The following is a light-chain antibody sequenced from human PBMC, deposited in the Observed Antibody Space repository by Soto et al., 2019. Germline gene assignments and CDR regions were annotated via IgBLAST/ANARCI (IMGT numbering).Light chain of an antibody. J-gene: IGKJ1*01. CDR1: QSVYSN. Sequence: EIAMTQSPATLSVSPGEGATLSCRASQSVYSNLAWYQQKPGQAPRLLIHGASTRATGIPARFSGSGSGTDFTLTISSLQSEDFAVYYCQQYNNWPPWTFGQGTKVDI. CDR2: GAS. V-gene: IGKV3-15*01. CDR3: QQYNNWPPWT.